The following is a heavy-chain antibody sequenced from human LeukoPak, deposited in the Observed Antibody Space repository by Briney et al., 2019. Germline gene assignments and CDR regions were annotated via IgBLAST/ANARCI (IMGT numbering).Heavy chain of an antibody. Sequence: GASVKVSCKASGYTFTIYGISWVRQAPGQGGEWMGWITAYNDNTNYAQKLQGRVTITTDTTTSTAYMELRSPRSDDTAVYYCARDLDSSWTGYFQPWGQGTLVTVSS. D-gene: IGHD6-13*01. J-gene: IGHJ1*01. CDR3: ARDLDSSWTGYFQP. CDR1: GYTFTIYG. CDR2: ITAYNDNT. V-gene: IGHV1-18*01.